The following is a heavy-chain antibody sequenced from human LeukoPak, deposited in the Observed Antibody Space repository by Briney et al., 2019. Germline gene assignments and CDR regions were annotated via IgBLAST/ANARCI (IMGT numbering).Heavy chain of an antibody. Sequence: GESLKISCKASGYSFSSYWIGWVRQMPGKGLEWMGIIFPGDSDTRYSPSFQGQVTISADKSINTTYLQWGSLRASDTAIYYCARQAASATWGQGTLVTVSS. CDR2: IFPGDSDT. CDR3: ARQAASAT. CDR1: GYSFSSYW. V-gene: IGHV5-51*01. J-gene: IGHJ5*02.